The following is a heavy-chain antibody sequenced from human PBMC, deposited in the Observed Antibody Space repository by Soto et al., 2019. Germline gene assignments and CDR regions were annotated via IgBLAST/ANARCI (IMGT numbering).Heavy chain of an antibody. D-gene: IGHD3-16*01. J-gene: IGHJ3*02. CDR1: GYTFTNHG. Sequence: QVQLVQSGTEVKKPGASVKVSCKTSGYTFTNHGINWVRQAPGQGLEWMGWINPYNANTNYAQKLQGRVTMTTDTATTTAYMDLRSLTAEDPAVYYCARDRVAGIWGDAFASWGQGTVVTVSS. CDR2: INPYNANT. V-gene: IGHV1-18*04. CDR3: ARDRVAGIWGDAFAS.